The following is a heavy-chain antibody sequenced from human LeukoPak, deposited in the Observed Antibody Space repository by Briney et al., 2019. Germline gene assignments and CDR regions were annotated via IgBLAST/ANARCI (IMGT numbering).Heavy chain of an antibody. V-gene: IGHV3-23*01. CDR2: ISGTGGGGRT. CDR3: AKLHPPRYYGDHNYFDY. J-gene: IGHJ4*02. CDR1: GFTFASYA. Sequence: GGSLRLSCVASGFTFASYAMSWVRQAPGKGLEWVSSISGTGGGGRTHYADSVKGRFTIFRDNSKNTLYLQMNSLRAEDTAVYYCAKLHPPRYYGDHNYFDYWGQGTLVTVSS. D-gene: IGHD4-17*01.